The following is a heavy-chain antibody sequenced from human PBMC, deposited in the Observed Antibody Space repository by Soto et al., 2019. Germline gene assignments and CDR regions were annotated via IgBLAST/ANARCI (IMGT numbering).Heavy chain of an antibody. D-gene: IGHD2-15*01. CDR2: INAGNGNT. Sequence: ASVKVSCKASGYTFTSYAMHWGRQAPGQRLERMGWINAGNGNTKYSQKFQGRVTITRDTSASTAYMELSSLRSEDTAVYYCARDPFSSYCSGGSCYGPLYYYYGMAVWGQGTTVTVSS. J-gene: IGHJ6*02. CDR3: ARDPFSSYCSGGSCYGPLYYYYGMAV. CDR1: GYTFTSYA. V-gene: IGHV1-3*01.